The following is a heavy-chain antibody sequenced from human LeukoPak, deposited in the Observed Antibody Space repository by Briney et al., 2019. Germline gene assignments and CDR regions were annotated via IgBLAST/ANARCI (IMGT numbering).Heavy chain of an antibody. CDR2: IYTSGST. D-gene: IGHD6-13*01. J-gene: IGHJ6*03. V-gene: IGHV4-61*02. Sequence: SETLSLTCTVSGGSISSGSYYWSWIRQPAGKGLEWIGRIYTSGSTNYNPSLKSRVTISVDTSKNQFSLKLSSVTAADTAVYYCARALLGIAAAEGSYYYYYMDVWGKGTTVTISS. CDR3: ARALLGIAAAEGSYYYYYMDV. CDR1: GGSISSGSYY.